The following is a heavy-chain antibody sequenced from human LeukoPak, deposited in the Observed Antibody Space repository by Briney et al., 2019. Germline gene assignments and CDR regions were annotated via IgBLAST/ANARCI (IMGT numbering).Heavy chain of an antibody. CDR3: ARGGRYYYGSESDY. CDR2: IIPIFGTA. CDR1: GGTFSSYA. D-gene: IGHD3-10*01. J-gene: IGHJ4*02. Sequence: ASVKVSCKASGGTFSSYAINWVRQAPGQGLEWMGGIIPIFGTANYAQKFQGRVTITADESTSTAYMELSSLRSEDTAVYYCARGGRYYYGSESDYWGQGTLVTVSS. V-gene: IGHV1-69*13.